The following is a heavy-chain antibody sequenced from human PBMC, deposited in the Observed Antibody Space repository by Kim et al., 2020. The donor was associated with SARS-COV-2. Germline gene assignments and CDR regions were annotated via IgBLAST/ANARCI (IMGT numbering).Heavy chain of an antibody. J-gene: IGHJ3*02. V-gene: IGHV5-10-1*01. Sequence: GESLRISCKGSGYSFTSYWISWVRQMPGKGLEWMGRIDPSDSYTNYSPSFQGHVTISADKSISTAYLQWSSLKASDTAMYYCARLKGGAGYSSGWYGDAFDIWGQGTMVTVSS. D-gene: IGHD6-19*01. CDR2: IDPSDSYT. CDR1: GYSFTSYW. CDR3: ARLKGGAGYSSGWYGDAFDI.